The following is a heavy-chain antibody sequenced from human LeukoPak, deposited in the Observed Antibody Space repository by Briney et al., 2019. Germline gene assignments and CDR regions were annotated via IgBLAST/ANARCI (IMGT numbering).Heavy chain of an antibody. D-gene: IGHD5-18*01. CDR1: GGSISSSSYY. Sequence: PSETLSLTCTVSGGSISSSSYYWGWIRQPPGKGLEWIGSIYYTGSAYYNPSPKSRVTMSVDTSKNQFSLRLSSVTAADTAVYSWARHPERYSYFDYWGQGTLVTVSS. CDR2: IYYTGSA. J-gene: IGHJ4*02. CDR3: ARHPERYSYFDY. V-gene: IGHV4-39*01.